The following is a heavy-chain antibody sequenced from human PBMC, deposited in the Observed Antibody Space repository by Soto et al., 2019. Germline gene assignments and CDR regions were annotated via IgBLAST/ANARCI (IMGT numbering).Heavy chain of an antibody. J-gene: IGHJ6*02. CDR1: RYTFTSCD. CDR2: MNPNSGNT. CDR3: ARGRAWEDDIVVVPVRYYYGMDV. Sequence: GASVKVSCKASRYTFTSCDINCVRQATGQGLEWMGWMNPNSGNTGYAQKFQGRVTMTRNTSISTAYMELSSLRSEDTAVYYCARGRAWEDDIVVVPVRYYYGMDVWGQGTTVTVSS. V-gene: IGHV1-8*01. D-gene: IGHD2-2*01.